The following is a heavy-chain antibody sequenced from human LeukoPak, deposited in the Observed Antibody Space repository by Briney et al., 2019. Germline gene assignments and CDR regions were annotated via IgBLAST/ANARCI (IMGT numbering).Heavy chain of an antibody. D-gene: IGHD1-14*01. CDR2: ISISSDAI. Sequence: SGGSLRLSCAASGFTFSSYSMNWVRQAPGKGLEWVSYISISSDAIYYADSVKGRFTISRDNAKNSLYLQMNSLRAEDTAVYYCARDPPRRYDYWGQGTLVTASS. V-gene: IGHV3-48*01. CDR1: GFTFSSYS. CDR3: ARDPPRRYDY. J-gene: IGHJ4*02.